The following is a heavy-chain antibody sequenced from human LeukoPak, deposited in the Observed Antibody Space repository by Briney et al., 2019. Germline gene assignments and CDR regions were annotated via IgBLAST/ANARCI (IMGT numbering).Heavy chain of an antibody. Sequence: ASVKVSCKASGYTFTGYYMHWVRQAPGQGLEWMGWINPNSGGTNYAQKFQGRVTMTRDTSISTAYMELSRLRSDDTAVYYCARVKFWRKYGDLLDYWGQGTLVTVSS. CDR3: ARVKFWRKYGDLLDY. D-gene: IGHD4-17*01. CDR2: INPNSGGT. J-gene: IGHJ4*02. CDR1: GYTFTGYY. V-gene: IGHV1-2*02.